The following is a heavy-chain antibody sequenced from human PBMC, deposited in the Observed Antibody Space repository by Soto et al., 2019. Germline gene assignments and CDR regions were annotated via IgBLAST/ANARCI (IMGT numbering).Heavy chain of an antibody. CDR1: GGTFSSYA. D-gene: IGHD5-18*01. V-gene: IGHV1-69*13. J-gene: IGHJ6*04. CDR2: IIPIFGAA. Sequence: SXKVSCKASGGTFSSYAISWVRQAPGQGLEWMGGIIPIFGAANYAQKFQGRVTMTGDESTSTAYMERSSVRYEDTAVYYCESVGYEAYYYYGMDVWGKGTTVTVSS. CDR3: ESVGYEAYYYYGMDV.